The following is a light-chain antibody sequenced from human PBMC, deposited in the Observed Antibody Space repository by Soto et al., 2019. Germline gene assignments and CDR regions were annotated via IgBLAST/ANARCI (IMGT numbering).Light chain of an antibody. CDR3: QQSHTTPYT. Sequence: DIQMTQSPSSLSASEGGRVTITCRASQNINNYLNWYQQKPWQAPKLLIYTASSLQSGVPSRFTGSGSGTDFTLSISDLQPGDFATYSCQQSHTTPYTFGQGTKLEIK. J-gene: IGKJ2*01. CDR2: TAS. V-gene: IGKV1-39*01. CDR1: QNINNY.